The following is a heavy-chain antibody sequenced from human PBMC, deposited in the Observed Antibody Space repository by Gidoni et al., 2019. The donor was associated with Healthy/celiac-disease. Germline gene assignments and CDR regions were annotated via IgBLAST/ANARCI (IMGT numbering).Heavy chain of an antibody. J-gene: IGHJ4*02. CDR3: AKDALLLWFGESTHFDY. V-gene: IGHV3-23*01. CDR2: ISGSGGST. CDR1: GFTFSSYA. D-gene: IGHD3-10*01. Sequence: EVQLLESGGGLVQPGGSLRLSCAASGFTFSSYAMSWVRQAPGKGLEWVSAISGSGGSTYYADSVKGRFTISRDNSKNTLYLQMNSLRAEDTAVYYCAKDALLLWFGESTHFDYWGQGTLVTVSS.